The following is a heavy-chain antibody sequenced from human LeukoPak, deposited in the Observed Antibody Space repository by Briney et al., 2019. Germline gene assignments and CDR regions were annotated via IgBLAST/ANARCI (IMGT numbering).Heavy chain of an antibody. Sequence: GESLKISCKGSGYSFTSYWIGWVRQMPGKGLEWMGIIYPGDSDTRYSPSFQGQVTISADKSISTAYLQWSSLKASDTAMYYCARTNYDYVWGSYRYSDYWGQGTLVTVSS. J-gene: IGHJ4*02. CDR2: IYPGDSDT. V-gene: IGHV5-51*01. D-gene: IGHD3-16*02. CDR1: GYSFTSYW. CDR3: ARTNYDYVWGSYRYSDY.